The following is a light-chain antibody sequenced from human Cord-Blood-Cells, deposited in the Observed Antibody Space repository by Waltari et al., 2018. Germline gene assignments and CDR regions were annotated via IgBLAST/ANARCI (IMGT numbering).Light chain of an antibody. CDR1: QSISSY. V-gene: IGKV1-39*01. Sequence: DFQMTQSPSSLSAPVGDRVTITCRASQSISSYLNWYQQKPGKAPKLLIYAAASLQSGVPARFSGSGSGTDFTLTISSLQPEDFATYYCQQSYSTPWTFGQGTKVEIK. CDR3: QQSYSTPWT. J-gene: IGKJ1*01. CDR2: AAA.